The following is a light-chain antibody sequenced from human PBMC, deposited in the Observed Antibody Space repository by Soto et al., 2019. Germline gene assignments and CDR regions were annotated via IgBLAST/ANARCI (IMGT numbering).Light chain of an antibody. CDR3: SSYASSSTLGVV. CDR1: SSDVGGYNY. V-gene: IGLV2-14*03. Sequence: QSVLTQPASVSGSPGQSITISCTGTSSDVGGYNYVSWYQQHPGKVPKLIIYDVSNRPSGVSNRFSVSKSGNTASLTISGLQTEDEADYYCSSYASSSTLGVVFGGGTKLTVL. J-gene: IGLJ2*01. CDR2: DVS.